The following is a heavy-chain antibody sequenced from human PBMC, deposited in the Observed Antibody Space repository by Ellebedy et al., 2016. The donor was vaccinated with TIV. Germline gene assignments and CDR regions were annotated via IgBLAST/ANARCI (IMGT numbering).Heavy chain of an antibody. Sequence: GESLKISCGASGFTFNTYAMHWVRQAPGKGLEWVTFTTLDGQRKDYADSVKGRFTISRDNSNNTVFLQMDRLRAEDTAVYYCAADRDATGFVFWGRGALVTVSS. CDR3: AADRDATGFVF. CDR1: GFTFNTYA. D-gene: IGHD1-1*01. V-gene: IGHV3-30*04. J-gene: IGHJ4*02. CDR2: TTLDGQRK.